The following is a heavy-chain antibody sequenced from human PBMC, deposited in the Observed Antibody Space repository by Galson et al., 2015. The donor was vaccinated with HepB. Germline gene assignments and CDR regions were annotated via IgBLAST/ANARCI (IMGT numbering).Heavy chain of an antibody. CDR3: VAEPRGNLFGYFDF. D-gene: IGHD5-18*01. CDR2: ITGDGSQT. V-gene: IGHV3-23*01. CDR1: VSTFNSYA. J-gene: IGHJ4*02. Sequence: SLRLSCAASVSTFNSYAMSWVRQAPGKGLECVSGITGDGSQTYYADSVKGRFTISRDKSTNTVCLQMNSLRADDTATYYCVAEPRGNLFGYFDFWGQGTLVTVSS.